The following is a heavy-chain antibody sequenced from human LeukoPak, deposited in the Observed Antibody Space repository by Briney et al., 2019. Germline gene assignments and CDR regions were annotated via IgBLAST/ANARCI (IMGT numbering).Heavy chain of an antibody. CDR2: IIPIFGTA. CDR3: ADRRRASRGYGMDV. V-gene: IGHV1-69*13. CDR1: GGTFSSYD. J-gene: IGHJ6*02. D-gene: IGHD1-1*01. Sequence: ASVKVSCKASGGTFSSYDISWVRQAPGQGLEWMGGIIPIFGTANYAQKFQGRVTITADESTSTAYMELSSLRSEDTAVYYCADRRRASRGYGMDVWGQGITVTVSS.